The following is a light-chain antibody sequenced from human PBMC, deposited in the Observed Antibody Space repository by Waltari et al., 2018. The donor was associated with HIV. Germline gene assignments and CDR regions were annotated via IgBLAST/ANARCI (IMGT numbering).Light chain of an antibody. CDR1: QSLLHGNGNEY. CDR2: LGS. J-gene: IGKJ4*01. CDR3: MQALQTPRT. Sequence: DIVLTQSPVSLPVTPGEAASISCGSRQSLLHGNGNEYLDWDLQRPGQPPQLLIYLGSNRASWVPDKFSGSGSGTNFTLKNSKVEADDVGIYYCMQALQTPRTFGGGTKVEIK. V-gene: IGKV2-28*01.